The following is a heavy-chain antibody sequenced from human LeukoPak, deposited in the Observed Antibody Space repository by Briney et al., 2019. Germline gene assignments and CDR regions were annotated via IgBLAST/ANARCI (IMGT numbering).Heavy chain of an antibody. CDR2: IYYSGST. D-gene: IGHD4-17*01. CDR3: ARDQGYGDYGPYYYGMDV. J-gene: IGHJ6*02. CDR1: GGSISSGGYS. V-gene: IGHV4-39*07. Sequence: PSETLSLTCAVSGGSISSGGYSWSWIRQPPGKGLEWIGSIYYSGSTYYNPSLKSRVTISVDTSKNQFSLKLSSVTAADTAVYYCARDQGYGDYGPYYYGMDVWGQGTTVTVSS.